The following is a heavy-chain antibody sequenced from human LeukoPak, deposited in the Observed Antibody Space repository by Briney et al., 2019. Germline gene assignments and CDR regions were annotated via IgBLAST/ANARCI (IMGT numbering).Heavy chain of an antibody. D-gene: IGHD3-22*01. J-gene: IGHJ4*02. V-gene: IGHV4-59*01. Sequence: SETLSLTCTVSGGSISSYYWSWIRQPPGKGLEWIGYIYYSGSTNYNPSLKSRVTISVDTSKNQFSLKLSSVTAADTAVYYCAGGYYYDSSAYWGQGTLVTVSS. CDR1: GGSISSYY. CDR2: IYYSGST. CDR3: AGGYYYDSSAY.